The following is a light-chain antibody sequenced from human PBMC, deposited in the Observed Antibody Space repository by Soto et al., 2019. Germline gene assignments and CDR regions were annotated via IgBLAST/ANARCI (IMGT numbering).Light chain of an antibody. CDR1: QSILYSSNNKNY. J-gene: IGKJ2*01. CDR2: WAS. CDR3: QQYFNTPYT. Sequence: DIVMTQSPDSLAVSLGERATINCKSSQSILYSSNNKNYLAWYQQKPGQPPTLLIYWASTRESGVPDRFSGSGSGADFTLTISSLQAEDVAVYYCQQYFNTPYTFGQETKLEIK. V-gene: IGKV4-1*01.